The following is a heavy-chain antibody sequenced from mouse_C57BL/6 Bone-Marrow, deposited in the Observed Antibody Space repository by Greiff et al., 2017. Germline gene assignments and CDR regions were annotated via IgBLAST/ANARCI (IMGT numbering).Heavy chain of an antibody. V-gene: IGHV1-81*01. Sequence: VQLQQSGAELARPGASVKLSCKASGYTFTSYGISWVKQRTGQGLEWIGEIYPRSGNTYYNEKFKGKATLTADKSSSKAYMELRSLTSEDSAVYSCARWGYDGYYDYAMDYWGQGTSVTVSS. CDR2: IYPRSGNT. CDR1: GYTFTSYG. J-gene: IGHJ4*01. D-gene: IGHD2-3*01. CDR3: ARWGYDGYYDYAMDY.